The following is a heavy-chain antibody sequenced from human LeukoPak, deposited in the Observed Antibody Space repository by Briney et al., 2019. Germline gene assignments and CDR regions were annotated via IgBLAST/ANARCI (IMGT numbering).Heavy chain of an antibody. J-gene: IGHJ4*02. CDR2: IIPIFGIA. V-gene: IGHV1-69*04. CDR3: ARWDSSGSYFDY. CDR1: GGTFSSYA. Sequence: SVKVSCKASGGTFSSYAISWVRHGPGQGLEWMGRIIPIFGIANYAQEFQGRVTITADKSTSTAYMELSSLRSEDTAVYYCARWDSSGSYFDYWGQGTLVTVSS. D-gene: IGHD3-22*01.